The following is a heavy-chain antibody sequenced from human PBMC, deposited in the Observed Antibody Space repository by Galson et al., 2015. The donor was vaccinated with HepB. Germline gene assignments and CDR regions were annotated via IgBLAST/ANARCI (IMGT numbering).Heavy chain of an antibody. CDR1: GFTFSSYS. D-gene: IGHD6-13*01. CDR2: ISSSSSTI. CDR3: ARAILKYGYSSRWSDY. J-gene: IGHJ4*02. V-gene: IGHV3-48*01. Sequence: SLRLSCAASGFTFSSYSMNWVRQAPGKGLEWVSYISSSSSTIYYADSVKGRFTISRDNAKNSLYLQMNSLRAEDTAVYYCARAILKYGYSSRWSDYWGQGTLVTVSS.